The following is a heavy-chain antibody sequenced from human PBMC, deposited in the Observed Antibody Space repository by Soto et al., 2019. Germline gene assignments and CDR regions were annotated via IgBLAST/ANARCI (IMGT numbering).Heavy chain of an antibody. CDR2: ISAYNGNT. D-gene: IGHD4-17*01. J-gene: IGHJ4*02. CDR3: ARDEFGDPGVY. V-gene: IGHV1-18*01. Sequence: QVQLVQSGAEVKKPGASVKVSCKASGYTFTSYGISWVRQAPGQGLEWMGWISAYNGNTNYAQKLQGRLTMTTDTSTSTAYRELRRLRSDDTAVHYCARDEFGDPGVYWGQGTLVTVSS. CDR1: GYTFTSYG.